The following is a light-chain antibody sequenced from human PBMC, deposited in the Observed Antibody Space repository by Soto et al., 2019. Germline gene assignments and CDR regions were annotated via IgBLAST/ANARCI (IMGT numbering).Light chain of an antibody. V-gene: IGKV1-9*01. CDR1: QGVNTY. CDR2: AAS. CDR3: QQRNPWPPVT. Sequence: DIQLTQSPSFLSASVGDGVTITCRASQGVNTYLAWYQQKLGKAPKLLIYAASTVQSGVPSRFSGSGSGTDFTLTISSLEPEDFAIYYCQQRNPWPPVTFGQGTRLEIK. J-gene: IGKJ5*01.